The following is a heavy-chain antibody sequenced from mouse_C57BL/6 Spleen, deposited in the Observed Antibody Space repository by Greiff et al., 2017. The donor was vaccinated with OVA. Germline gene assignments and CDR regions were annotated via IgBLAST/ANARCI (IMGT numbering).Heavy chain of an antibody. CDR3: ARGEWYFDY. J-gene: IGHJ2*01. V-gene: IGHV1-7*01. Sequence: VQLQQSGAELAKPGASVKLSCKASGYTFTSYWMHWVKQRPGQGLEWIGYINPSSGYTKYNQKFKDKATVTADKSSSTAYMQLSSLTYEDSAVYYCARGEWYFDYWGQGTTLTVSS. CDR2: INPSSGYT. CDR1: GYTFTSYW.